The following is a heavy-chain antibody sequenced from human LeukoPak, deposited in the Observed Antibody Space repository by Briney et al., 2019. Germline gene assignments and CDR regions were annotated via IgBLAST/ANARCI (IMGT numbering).Heavy chain of an antibody. J-gene: IGHJ4*02. D-gene: IGHD3-10*01. Sequence: GGSLRLSRVASGLSFGSYRLDWVRQAPGKGLEWVANIRKDGADIHYVDSVKGRFTISRDNAKNSVYLQMHSLRAEDTAMYYCARDAFGDFSYWGQGILVTVSS. CDR1: GLSFGSYR. CDR2: IRKDGADI. V-gene: IGHV3-7*01. CDR3: ARDAFGDFSY.